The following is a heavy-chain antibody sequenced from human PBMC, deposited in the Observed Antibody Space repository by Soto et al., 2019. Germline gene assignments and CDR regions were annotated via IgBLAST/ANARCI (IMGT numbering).Heavy chain of an antibody. D-gene: IGHD1-26*01. CDR2: IYPGDSDT. Sequence: PGESLKISWKGSGYSFASHWIAWVRQMPEKGLEWIGTIYPGDSDTKYSPAFRGQVTISADTSVSTAYLQWRSLEATDSAIYYCARYSGSYWHYLDFWGQGTLVTVSS. CDR1: GYSFASHW. J-gene: IGHJ4*02. V-gene: IGHV5-51*01. CDR3: ARYSGSYWHYLDF.